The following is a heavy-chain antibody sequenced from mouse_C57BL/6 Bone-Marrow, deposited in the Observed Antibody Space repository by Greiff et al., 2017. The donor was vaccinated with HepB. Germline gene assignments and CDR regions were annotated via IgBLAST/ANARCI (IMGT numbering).Heavy chain of an antibody. Sequence: QVHVKQPGAELVRPGSSVKLSCKASGYTFTSYWMHWVKQRPIQGLEWIGNIDPSDSETHYNQKFKDKATLTVDKSSSTAYMQLSSLTSEDSAVYYCANYGSYFDVWGTGTTVTVSS. J-gene: IGHJ1*03. V-gene: IGHV1-52*01. CDR1: GYTFTSYW. CDR2: IDPSDSET. CDR3: ANYGSYFDV. D-gene: IGHD1-1*01.